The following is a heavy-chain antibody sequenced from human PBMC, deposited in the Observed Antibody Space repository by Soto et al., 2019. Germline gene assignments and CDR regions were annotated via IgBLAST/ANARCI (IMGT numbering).Heavy chain of an antibody. CDR3: ARGGRSGSSGYYNPSFDY. Sequence: QVQLVQTGGGAVLPGRSLSLSCAASGFRFSDYGMHWVRQAPGKGLEWAAVISYDGNNKYYADSVKGRFTISRDNSKNTLYRQMEGLRVEDTAVYYCARGGRSGSSGYYNPSFDYWGQGTLVSVSS. CDR1: GFRFSDYG. J-gene: IGHJ4*02. D-gene: IGHD3-22*01. V-gene: IGHV3-30*03. CDR2: ISYDGNNK.